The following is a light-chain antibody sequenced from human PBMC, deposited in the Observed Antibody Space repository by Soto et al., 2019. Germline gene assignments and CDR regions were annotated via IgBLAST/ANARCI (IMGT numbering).Light chain of an antibody. CDR2: GSS. CDR1: QSVSSN. CDR3: QQYNKWPLFT. Sequence: EIVMTQSPATLSVSPGERATLSCRASQSVSSNLAWYQQKPGQARRLLIYGSSTRATGVPARFSGGGSGTEFSLTISSLQSEDFAVYYRQQYNKWPLFTFGPGTKVDIK. J-gene: IGKJ3*01. V-gene: IGKV3-15*01.